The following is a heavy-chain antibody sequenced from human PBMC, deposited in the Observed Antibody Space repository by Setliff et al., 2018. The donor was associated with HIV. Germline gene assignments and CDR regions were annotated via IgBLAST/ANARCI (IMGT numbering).Heavy chain of an antibody. D-gene: IGHD3-22*01. V-gene: IGHV1-69*13. CDR3: ARGEQDFYDSSGYYSYY. Sequence: SVKVSCKASGYTFTGYYMHWVRQAPGQGLEWMGWVNPIFGTANYAQKFQGRVTITADESTTTTYMELSSLTSEDTAVYFCARGEQDFYDSSGYYSYY. CDR1: GYTFTGYY. J-gene: IGHJ6*01. CDR2: VNPIFGTA.